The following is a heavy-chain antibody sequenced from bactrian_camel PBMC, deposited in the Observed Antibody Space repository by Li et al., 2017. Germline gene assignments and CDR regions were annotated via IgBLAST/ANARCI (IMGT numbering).Heavy chain of an antibody. Sequence: VQLVESGGDLVQPGGSLRLSCAASGFTFSSAYIAWVRQAPGKGLEWVSTIFSIGNTYFADSVKGRFTISKDTAKNILYLQMNSLKPEDSAMYTCAAAPVVPVRNGLSESMFWYWGQGTQVTVS. CDR1: GFTFSSAY. D-gene: IGHD6*01. CDR3: AAAPVVPVRNGLSESMFWY. V-gene: IGHV3-2*01. J-gene: IGHJ4*01. CDR2: IFSIGNT.